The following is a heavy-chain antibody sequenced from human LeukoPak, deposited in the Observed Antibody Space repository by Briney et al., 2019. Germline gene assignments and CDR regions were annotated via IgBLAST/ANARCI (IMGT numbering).Heavy chain of an antibody. CDR2: ISGSGGST. CDR1: GFTFSSYA. J-gene: IGHJ4*02. Sequence: GGSLRLSCAASGFTFSSYAMSWVRQAPGKELEWVSAISGSGGSTYYADSVKGRFTISRDNSKNTLYLQMNSLRAEDTAVYYCAKDPEQWLVQYYFDYWGQGTLVTVSS. CDR3: AKDPEQWLVQYYFDY. V-gene: IGHV3-23*01. D-gene: IGHD6-19*01.